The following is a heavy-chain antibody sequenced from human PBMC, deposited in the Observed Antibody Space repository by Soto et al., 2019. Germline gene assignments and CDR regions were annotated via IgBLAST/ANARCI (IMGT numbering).Heavy chain of an antibody. J-gene: IGHJ4*02. CDR1: GFTFSSYG. Sequence: PGGSLRLSCAASGFTFSSYGMHWVRQAPGKGLEWVAVISYDGSNKYYADSVKGRFTISRDNSKNTLYLQMNSLRAEDTAVYYCAKGQNSSSWCFDYWGQGTLVTVSS. CDR3: AKGQNSSSWCFDY. CDR2: ISYDGSNK. V-gene: IGHV3-30*18. D-gene: IGHD6-13*01.